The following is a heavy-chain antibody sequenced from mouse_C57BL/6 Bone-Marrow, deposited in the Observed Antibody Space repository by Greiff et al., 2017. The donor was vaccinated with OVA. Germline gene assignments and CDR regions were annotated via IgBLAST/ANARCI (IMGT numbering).Heavy chain of an antibody. CDR3: ALYYYGSSH. CDR1: GYTFTSYW. CDR2: IDPSDSET. Sequence: VQLQQPGAELVRPGSSVKLSCKASGYTFTSYWMHWVKQRPIQGLEWIGNIDPSDSETHYNQKFKDKATLTVDTSSSTAYMQLSSLTSEDSAVYYCALYYYGSSHLGQGTTLTVSS. V-gene: IGHV1-52*01. J-gene: IGHJ2*01. D-gene: IGHD1-1*01.